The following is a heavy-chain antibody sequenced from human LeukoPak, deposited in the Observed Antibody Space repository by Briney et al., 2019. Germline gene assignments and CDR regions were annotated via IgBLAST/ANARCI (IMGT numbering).Heavy chain of an antibody. D-gene: IGHD2-2*01. CDR3: AKGFRDIVVVPAAQGSHYYYYMDV. Sequence: PGGSLRLSCAASGFTFSSYAMSWVSQAPGKGLEWVSAISGTGGSTYYADSVKGRFTISRDNSKNTLYLQMNSLRAEDTAVYYCAKGFRDIVVVPAAQGSHYYYYMDVWGKGTTVTVSS. CDR1: GFTFSSYA. V-gene: IGHV3-23*01. J-gene: IGHJ6*03. CDR2: ISGTGGST.